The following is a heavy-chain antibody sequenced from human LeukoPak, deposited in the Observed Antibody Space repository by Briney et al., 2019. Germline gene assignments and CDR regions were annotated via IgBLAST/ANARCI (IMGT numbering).Heavy chain of an antibody. J-gene: IGHJ4*02. V-gene: IGHV3-64*01. D-gene: IGHD2-15*01. CDR1: GFTFNSYA. CDR2: ISSNGGST. Sequence: GGSLRLSCAASGFTFNSYAMHWVRQAPGKGLEYVSAISSNGGSTYYANSVKGRFTISRDNSKNTLYLQMGSLRAEDMAVYYCARSGSLDYWGQGTLVTVSS. CDR3: ARSGSLDY.